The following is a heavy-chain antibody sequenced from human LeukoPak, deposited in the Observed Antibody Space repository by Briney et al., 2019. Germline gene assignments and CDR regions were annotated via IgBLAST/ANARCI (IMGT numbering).Heavy chain of an antibody. CDR1: GGSISSGGYY. J-gene: IGHJ3*02. CDR2: IYHSGST. Sequence: SETLSLTCTVSGGSISSGGYYWSWIRQPPGKGLEWIGYIYHSGSTYYNPSLKSRVTISVDRSKNQFSLKLSSVTAADTAVYYCARDSGLFWSGDAFDIWGQGTMVTVSS. CDR3: ARDSGLFWSGDAFDI. D-gene: IGHD3-3*01. V-gene: IGHV4-30-2*01.